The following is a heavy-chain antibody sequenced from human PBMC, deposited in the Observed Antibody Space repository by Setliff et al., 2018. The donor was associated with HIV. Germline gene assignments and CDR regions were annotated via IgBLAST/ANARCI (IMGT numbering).Heavy chain of an antibody. CDR3: ARPLTTSYYFWGDAFAI. J-gene: IGHJ3*02. D-gene: IGHD3-10*02. CDR2: INPSGGST. CDR1: GYTFTSYY. V-gene: IGHV1-46*01. Sequence: ASVKVSCKASGYTFTSYYMHWVRQAPGQGLEWMGIINPSGGSTSYAQKFQGRVTMTRDTSTSTVYMELSSLRSEDTAVYYCARPLTTSYYFWGDAFAIWGQGTMVTVSS.